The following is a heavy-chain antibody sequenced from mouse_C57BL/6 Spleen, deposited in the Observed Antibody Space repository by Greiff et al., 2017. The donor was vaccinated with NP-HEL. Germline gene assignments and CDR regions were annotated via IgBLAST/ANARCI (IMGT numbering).Heavy chain of an antibody. J-gene: IGHJ4*01. CDR2: INYDGSST. V-gene: IGHV5-16*01. CDR3: AIYSNYGAMDY. D-gene: IGHD2-5*01. CDR1: GFTFSDYY. Sequence: EVMLVESEGGLVQPGSSMKLSCTASGFTFSDYYMAWVRQVPEKGLEWVANINYDGSSTYYLDSLKSRFIISRDNAKNILYLQMSSLKSEDTATDYCAIYSNYGAMDYWGQGTSVTVSS.